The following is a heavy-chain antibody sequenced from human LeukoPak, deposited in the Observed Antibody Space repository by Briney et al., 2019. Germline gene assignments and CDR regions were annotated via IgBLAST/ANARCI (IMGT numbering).Heavy chain of an antibody. Sequence: AAVTVSCKASAYTFTSYDFNWQRQATGPGIERMGCMNPNSGNAGYEHKFQGRVTITRNTSIDTAYMELGRLRSEDTAVYYCARGTRIAVTGTSQRKKFDFWGQGTLVTVSS. CDR2: MNPNSGNA. CDR1: AYTFTSYD. J-gene: IGHJ4*02. V-gene: IGHV1-8*03. CDR3: ARGTRIAVTGTSQRKKFDF. D-gene: IGHD6-19*01.